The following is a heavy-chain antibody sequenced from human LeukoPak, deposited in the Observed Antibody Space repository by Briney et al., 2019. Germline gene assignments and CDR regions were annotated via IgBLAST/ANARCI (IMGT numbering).Heavy chain of an antibody. CDR3: ARGTTVTTMAFDY. CDR1: GGTFSSYA. D-gene: IGHD4-17*01. V-gene: IGHV1-69*04. CDR2: IIPILGIA. J-gene: IGHJ4*02. Sequence: ASVKVSCKASGGTFSSYAISWVRQAPGQGLEWMGRIIPILGIANYAQKFQGRVTITADKSTSTAYMVLSSLRSEDTAVYYCARGTTVTTMAFDYWGQGTLVTVSS.